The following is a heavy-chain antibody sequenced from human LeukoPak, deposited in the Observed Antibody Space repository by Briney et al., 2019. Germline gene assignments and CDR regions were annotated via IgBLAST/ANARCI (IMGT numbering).Heavy chain of an antibody. D-gene: IGHD4-17*01. Sequence: GGSLRLSCAASGFTFSTYAMTWVRQAPGRGLEWLSSISGSGYSTYYADSLKGRFTISRDNSNNTLYLQMNSLRAEDTAVYYCAKGRMTTDYWGQGTLVTVSS. CDR1: GFTFSTYA. CDR3: AKGRMTTDY. V-gene: IGHV3-23*01. J-gene: IGHJ4*02. CDR2: ISGSGYST.